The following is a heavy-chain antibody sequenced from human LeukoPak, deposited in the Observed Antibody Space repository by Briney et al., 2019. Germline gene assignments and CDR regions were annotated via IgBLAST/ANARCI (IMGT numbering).Heavy chain of an antibody. CDR2: ISGSGGST. CDR3: AKFCSGGSCFLLPF. D-gene: IGHD2-15*01. Sequence: GGSLRLSCAASGFTFSSYAMNWVRQAPGKGLEWVSGISGSGGSTYYADSVKGRFTISRDNSKNTLYLQMNSLRAEDTAVYYCAKFCSGGSCFLLPFWGQGTLVTVSS. J-gene: IGHJ4*02. V-gene: IGHV3-23*01. CDR1: GFTFSSYA.